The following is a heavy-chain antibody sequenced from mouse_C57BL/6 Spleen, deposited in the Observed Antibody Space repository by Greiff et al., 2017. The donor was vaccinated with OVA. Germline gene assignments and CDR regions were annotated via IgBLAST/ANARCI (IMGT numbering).Heavy chain of an antibody. CDR3: ATADYYGSSPSAY. CDR2: INPDSSTI. V-gene: IGHV4-1*01. CDR1: GIDFSRYW. J-gene: IGHJ3*01. Sequence: DVQLQESGGGLVQPGGSLKLSCAASGIDFSRYWMSWVRRAPGKGLEWIGEINPDSSTINYAPSLKDKFIISRDNAKNTLYLQMSKVRSEDTALYYCATADYYGSSPSAYWGQGTLVTVSA. D-gene: IGHD1-1*01.